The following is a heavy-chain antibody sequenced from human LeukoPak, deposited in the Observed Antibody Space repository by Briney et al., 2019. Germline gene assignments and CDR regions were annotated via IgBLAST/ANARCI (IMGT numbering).Heavy chain of an antibody. CDR1: GGSISSFY. J-gene: IGHJ1*01. Sequence: SETLSLTCTVSGGSISSFYWSWIRQPPGKGLEWIGYIYYSGSTNYNPSLKSRVTISVDTSKNQFSLKLSSVTAADTAVYYCARNYGSGSYYNSAEYFQHWGQGTLVTVSS. CDR2: IYYSGST. D-gene: IGHD3-10*01. V-gene: IGHV4-59*01. CDR3: ARNYGSGSYYNSAEYFQH.